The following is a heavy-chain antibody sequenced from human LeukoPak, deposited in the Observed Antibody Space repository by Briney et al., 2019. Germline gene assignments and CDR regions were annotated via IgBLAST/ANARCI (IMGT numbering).Heavy chain of an antibody. D-gene: IGHD3-22*01. Sequence: SETLSLTCTVSGGSISSYYWSWIRQPAGKGLEWIGRIYTSGSTNYNPSLKSRVTMSVDTSKNQFSLKLSSVTAADTAVYYCARVGPYYYDSSGYYSFDYWGQGTLVTVSS. CDR2: IYTSGST. CDR3: ARVGPYYYDSSGYYSFDY. CDR1: GGSISSYY. V-gene: IGHV4-4*07. J-gene: IGHJ4*02.